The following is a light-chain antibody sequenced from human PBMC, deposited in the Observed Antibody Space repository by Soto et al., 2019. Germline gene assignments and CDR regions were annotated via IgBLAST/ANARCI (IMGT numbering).Light chain of an antibody. V-gene: IGKV3-15*01. CDR3: QRYNTWPYT. CDR2: GAS. J-gene: IGKJ2*01. CDR1: QSVSSN. Sequence: EIVMTQSPATLSVSPGERATLSCRASQSVSSNLAWYQQKPGQAPRLLIYGASTRATGIPARFSGSGSGTEFTLTISSLQSEDFALYYCQRYNTWPYTFGQGTQLEIK.